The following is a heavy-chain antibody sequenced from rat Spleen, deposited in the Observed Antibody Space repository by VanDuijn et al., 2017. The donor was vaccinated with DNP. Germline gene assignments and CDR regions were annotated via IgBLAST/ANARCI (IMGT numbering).Heavy chain of an antibody. CDR2: ISSDGGHT. CDR3: VKDSTYYFDY. CDR1: GFTFSDYY. Sequence: EVQLVKSGGGLVSPGRSLKLSCAGSGFTFSDYYMAWVRQAPTKGLDWVASISSDGGHTYYRDSVKGRFTISRDFAKSTLYLQMDSLRSEDSATYYCVKDSTYYFDYWGQGVMVTVSS. D-gene: IGHD1-6*01. V-gene: IGHV5-25*01. J-gene: IGHJ2*01.